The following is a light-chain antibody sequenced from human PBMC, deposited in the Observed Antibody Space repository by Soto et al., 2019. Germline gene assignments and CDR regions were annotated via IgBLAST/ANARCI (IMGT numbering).Light chain of an antibody. Sequence: QSALTQPPSASGSPGQSFTISCTGSSSDVGGYTFVSWYQQHPGKAPKVMIFEVSKRPSGVPDRFSGSKSGNTASLTVSGLQAEDEADYYCSSYAGSNTVVFGGGTNLTVL. J-gene: IGLJ2*01. CDR1: SSDVGGYTF. CDR2: EVS. V-gene: IGLV2-8*01. CDR3: SSYAGSNTVV.